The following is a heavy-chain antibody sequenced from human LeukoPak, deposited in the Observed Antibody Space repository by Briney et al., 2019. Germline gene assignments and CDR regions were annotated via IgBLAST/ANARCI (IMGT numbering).Heavy chain of an antibody. CDR3: ARRVAAARAFDI. CDR1: GGSISSGGYY. V-gene: IGHV4-31*03. J-gene: IGHJ3*02. D-gene: IGHD6-13*01. Sequence: SQTLSLTCTVSGGSISSGGYYWSWIRQHPGKGLEWIGYIYYSGSTYYNPSLKSRVTISVDTSKNQFSLKLSSVTAADTAVYYCARRVAAARAFDIWGQGTMVTVSS. CDR2: IYYSGST.